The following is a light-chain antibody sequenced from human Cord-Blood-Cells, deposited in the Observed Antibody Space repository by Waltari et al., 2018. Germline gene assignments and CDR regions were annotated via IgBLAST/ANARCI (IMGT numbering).Light chain of an antibody. CDR1: SSDVGGYNY. J-gene: IGLJ1*01. V-gene: IGLV2-14*01. Sequence: QSALTQPASVPGSPGQSITISCTGTSSDVGGYNYVSWYQQRPGKAPKLMFYDVRKRPSGVSNRFSGSKSGNTASLTISGLHAEDEADYYCSSYTSSSTLGVFGTGTKVTVL. CDR3: SSYTSSSTLGV. CDR2: DVR.